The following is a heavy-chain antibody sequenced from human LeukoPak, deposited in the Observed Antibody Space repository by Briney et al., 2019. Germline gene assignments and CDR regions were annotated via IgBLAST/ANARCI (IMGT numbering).Heavy chain of an antibody. CDR3: ARGSLYSSTWYFDY. CDR2: ISGSGGST. D-gene: IGHD6-13*01. J-gene: IGHJ4*02. CDR1: GFTFSSYA. V-gene: IGHV3-23*01. Sequence: PGGSLRLSCAASGFTFSSYAMSWVRQAPGKGLEWVSAISGSGGSTYYADSVKGRFTISRDNSKNTLYLQMNSLRAEDTAVYYCARGSLYSSTWYFDYWGQGTLVTVSS.